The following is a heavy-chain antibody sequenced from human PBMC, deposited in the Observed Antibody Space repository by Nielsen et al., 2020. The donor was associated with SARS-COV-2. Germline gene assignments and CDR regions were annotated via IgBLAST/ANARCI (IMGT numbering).Heavy chain of an antibody. CDR1: GGSISSSSYY. CDR3: ARRRGDPPKAYGMDV. D-gene: IGHD2-21*02. J-gene: IGHJ6*02. Sequence: GSLRLSCTVSGGSISSSSYYWGWIRQPPGKGLEWIGSIYYSGSTYYNPSLKSRVTISVDTSKNQFSLKLSSVTAADTAVYYCARRRGDPPKAYGMDVWGQGTTVTVSS. CDR2: IYYSGST. V-gene: IGHV4-39*01.